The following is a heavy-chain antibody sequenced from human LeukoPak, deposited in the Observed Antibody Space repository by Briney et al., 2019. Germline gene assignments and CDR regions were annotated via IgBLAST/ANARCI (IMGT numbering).Heavy chain of an antibody. CDR2: IYSGGST. D-gene: IGHD1-7*01. Sequence: GGSLRLSCAASGFTVSGNYMSWVRQAPGKGLEWVSVIYSGGSTYYADSVKGRFTISRDNSKNTLYLQMNSLRAEDTAVYYCARITGTTFSRDYYFDYWGQGTLVTVSS. CDR1: GFTVSGNY. J-gene: IGHJ4*02. CDR3: ARITGTTFSRDYYFDY. V-gene: IGHV3-66*02.